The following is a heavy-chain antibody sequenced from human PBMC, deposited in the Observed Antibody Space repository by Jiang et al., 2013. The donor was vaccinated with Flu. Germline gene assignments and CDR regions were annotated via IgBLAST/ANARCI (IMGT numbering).Heavy chain of an antibody. Sequence: RLSCAASGFTVSSNYMSWVRQAPGKGLEWVSVIYSGGSTYYADSVKGRFTISRHNSKNTLYLQMNSLRAEDTAVYYCARDSRIAAAGNGAFDIWGQGTMVTVSS. CDR3: ARDSRIAAAGNGAFDI. D-gene: IGHD6-13*01. V-gene: IGHV3-53*04. CDR2: IYSGGST. CDR1: GFTVSSNY. J-gene: IGHJ3*02.